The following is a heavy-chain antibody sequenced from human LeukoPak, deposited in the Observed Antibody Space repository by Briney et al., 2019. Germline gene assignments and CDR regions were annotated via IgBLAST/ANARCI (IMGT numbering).Heavy chain of an antibody. Sequence: SETLSLTCAVSGGSISSGGYSWSWIRQPPGKGLEWIGYIYHSGSTYYNPSLKSRVTISVDRPKNQFSLKLSSVTAADTAVYYCTRSYNDILTGYTPPDYWGQGTLVTVSS. V-gene: IGHV4-30-2*01. CDR2: IYHSGST. CDR1: GGSISSGGYS. D-gene: IGHD3-9*01. CDR3: TRSYNDILTGYTPPDY. J-gene: IGHJ4*02.